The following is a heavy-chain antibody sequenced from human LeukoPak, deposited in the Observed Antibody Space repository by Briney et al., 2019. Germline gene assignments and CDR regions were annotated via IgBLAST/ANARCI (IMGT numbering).Heavy chain of an antibody. CDR3: ASSYFYDGNRYFDY. V-gene: IGHV4-59*08. CDR1: GGSITSYY. J-gene: IGHJ4*02. Sequence: SETLSLTCTVSGGSITSYYWNWIRQSPGKGLEWIGYIYYTGSTNSNPSLKSRVTISVDTSKNQFFLRLSSVTAADTAMYYCASSYFYDGNRYFDYWGRGTLVTISS. D-gene: IGHD3-22*01. CDR2: IYYTGST.